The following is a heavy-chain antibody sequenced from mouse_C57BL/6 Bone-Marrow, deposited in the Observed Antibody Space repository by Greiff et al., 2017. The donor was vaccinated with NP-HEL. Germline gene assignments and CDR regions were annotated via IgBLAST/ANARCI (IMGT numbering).Heavy chain of an antibody. V-gene: IGHV5-17*01. CDR2: ISSGSSTI. CDR1: GFTFSDYG. D-gene: IGHD1-1*01. Sequence: EVKLVESGGGLVKPGGSLKLSCAASGFTFSDYGMHWVRQAPEKGLEWVAYISSGSSTIYYADTVKGRFTISRDNAKNTLFLQMTSLRSEDTAMYYCARPTFYYYGSSWFAYWGQGTLVIVSA. CDR3: ARPTFYYYGSSWFAY. J-gene: IGHJ3*01.